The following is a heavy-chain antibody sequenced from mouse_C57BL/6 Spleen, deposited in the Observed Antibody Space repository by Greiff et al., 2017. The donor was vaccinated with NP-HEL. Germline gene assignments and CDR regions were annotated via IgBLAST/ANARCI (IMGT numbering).Heavy chain of an antibody. CDR1: GYSFTSYY. CDR2: IYPGSGNT. V-gene: IGHV1-66*01. D-gene: IGHD2-1*01. Sequence: QVQLQQSGPELVKPGASVKISCKASGYSFTSYYIHWVKQRPGQGLEWIGWIYPGSGNTKYNEKFKGKATLTADTSSSPAYMQLSSLTSEDSAVYYCASYYGNAWFAYWGQGTLVTVSA. J-gene: IGHJ3*01. CDR3: ASYYGNAWFAY.